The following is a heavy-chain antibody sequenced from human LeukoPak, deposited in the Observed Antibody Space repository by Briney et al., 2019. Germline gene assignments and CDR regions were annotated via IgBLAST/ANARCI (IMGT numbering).Heavy chain of an antibody. Sequence: GASVKVSCKASGGTFSSYAISWVRQAPGQGLEWMGGIIPIFGTANYAQRFQGRVTITADESTSTAYMELRSLRSDDTAVYYCARVFYYDSSGYYGHLDYWGQGTLVTVSS. V-gene: IGHV1-69*13. CDR1: GGTFSSYA. D-gene: IGHD3-22*01. CDR2: IIPIFGTA. J-gene: IGHJ4*02. CDR3: ARVFYYDSSGYYGHLDY.